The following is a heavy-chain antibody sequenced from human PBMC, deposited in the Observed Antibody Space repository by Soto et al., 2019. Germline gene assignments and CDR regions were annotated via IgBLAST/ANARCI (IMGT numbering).Heavy chain of an antibody. CDR3: AKVLGGSFAQFDY. V-gene: IGHV3-23*01. J-gene: IGHJ4*02. CDR2: ISGSGGST. CDR1: GFTFNSYA. Sequence: EVQLLESGGGLVQPGGSLRLSCAASGFTFNSYAMSWVRQAPGKGLEWVSVISGSGGSTYNADSVKGRFTISRDNSQNTLYLQMNSLRAEDSAIDYCAKVLGGSFAQFDYWGQGTLVTVSS. D-gene: IGHD1-26*01.